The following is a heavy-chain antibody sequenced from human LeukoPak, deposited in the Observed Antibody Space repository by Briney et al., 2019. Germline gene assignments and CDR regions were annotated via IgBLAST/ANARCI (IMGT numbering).Heavy chain of an antibody. Sequence: GGFLRLSCVVSRFTVSSNYMSWVRQAPGKGLEWVSVIYSGGSTYYADSVKGRFTISRDNSKNTLYLQMNSLRAEDTAVYYCAREWGDYWGQGALVTVSS. V-gene: IGHV3-66*01. D-gene: IGHD3-16*01. CDR1: RFTVSSNY. CDR3: AREWGDY. CDR2: IYSGGST. J-gene: IGHJ4*02.